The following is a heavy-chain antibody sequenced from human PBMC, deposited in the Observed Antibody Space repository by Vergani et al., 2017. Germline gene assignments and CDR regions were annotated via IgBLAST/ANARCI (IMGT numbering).Heavy chain of an antibody. Sequence: EVQLVETGGGLIQPGGSLRLSCAASGFTVSSNYMSWVRQAPGKGLEWVSVIYSGGSTYYADSVKGRFTISRDNSKNTLYLQMNSLRAEDTAVYYCARDMIAAAAWGDYYYGMDVWGQGTTVTVSS. V-gene: IGHV3-53*02. CDR2: IYSGGST. D-gene: IGHD6-13*01. CDR1: GFTVSSNY. J-gene: IGHJ6*02. CDR3: ARDMIAAAAWGDYYYGMDV.